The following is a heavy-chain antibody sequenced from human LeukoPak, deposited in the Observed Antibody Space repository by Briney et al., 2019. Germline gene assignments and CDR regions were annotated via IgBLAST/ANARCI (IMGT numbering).Heavy chain of an antibody. CDR1: GFTFTAYS. J-gene: IGHJ6*04. CDR2: ISSSGHYI. D-gene: IGHD6-19*01. V-gene: IGHV3-21*01. CDR3: TRQWLRVIDV. Sequence: GGSLRLSCASSGFTFTAYSMNWVRQAPGRGLEWISFISSSGHYIYYADSLKGRFTISRDNANSSLCLQISTLKAEDTAVYYCTRQWLRVIDVWGKGTTVTVSS.